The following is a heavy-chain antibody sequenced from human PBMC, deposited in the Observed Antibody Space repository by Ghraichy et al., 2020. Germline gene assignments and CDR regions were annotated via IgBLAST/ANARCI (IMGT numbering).Heavy chain of an antibody. CDR3: ARRVRREVTAILYYYYMDV. D-gene: IGHD2-21*02. V-gene: IGHV3-48*03. CDR1: GFTFSSYE. CDR2: ISSSGSTI. Sequence: GGSLRLSCAASGFTFSSYEMNWVRQAPGKGLEWVSYISSSGSTIYYADSVKGRFTISRDNAKNSLYLQMNSLRAEDTAVYYCARRVRREVTAILYYYYMDVWGKGTTVTVSS. J-gene: IGHJ6*03.